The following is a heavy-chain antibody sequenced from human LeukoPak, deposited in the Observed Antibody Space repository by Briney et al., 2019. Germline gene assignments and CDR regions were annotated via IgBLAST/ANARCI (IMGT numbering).Heavy chain of an antibody. Sequence: PGGSLRLSCAASGFTFSSYSMNWVRQAPGKGLEWVANIKQDGSEKYYVDSVKGRFTVSRDNAKNSLYLQMNSLRAEDTAVYYCARDADLGTTLTGAFDIWGQGTMVTVSS. CDR2: IKQDGSEK. J-gene: IGHJ3*02. D-gene: IGHD5-24*01. CDR3: ARDADLGTTLTGAFDI. V-gene: IGHV3-7*01. CDR1: GFTFSSYS.